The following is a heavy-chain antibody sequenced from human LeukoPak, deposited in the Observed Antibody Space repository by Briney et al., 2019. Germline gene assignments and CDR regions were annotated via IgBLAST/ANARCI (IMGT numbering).Heavy chain of an antibody. J-gene: IGHJ5*02. CDR3: ARGDSPSTVTHLNNWFDP. Sequence: PSETLSLTCAVSGGSISSGGYSWSWIRQPPGKGLEWIGYIYHSGSTYYNPSLKSRVTISVDRSKNQFSLKLSSVTAADTAVYYCARGDSPSTVTHLNNWFDPWGQGTLVTVSS. D-gene: IGHD4-17*01. CDR2: IYHSGST. CDR1: GGSISSGGYS. V-gene: IGHV4-30-2*01.